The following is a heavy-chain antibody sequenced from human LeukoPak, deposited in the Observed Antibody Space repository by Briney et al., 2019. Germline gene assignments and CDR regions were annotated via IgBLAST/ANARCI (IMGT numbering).Heavy chain of an antibody. CDR2: IYYSGST. CDR1: GGSISSYY. J-gene: IGHJ3*02. V-gene: IGHV4-59*01. Sequence: SEALSLTCTVSGGSISSYYWSWIRQPPGKGLEWMGYIYYSGSTNYNPSLKSRVTISVDTSKNQFPLQLSSVPAAATAVYYCARVAHLYDSSGYVHAFDIWGQGTMVTVSS. CDR3: ARVAHLYDSSGYVHAFDI. D-gene: IGHD3-22*01.